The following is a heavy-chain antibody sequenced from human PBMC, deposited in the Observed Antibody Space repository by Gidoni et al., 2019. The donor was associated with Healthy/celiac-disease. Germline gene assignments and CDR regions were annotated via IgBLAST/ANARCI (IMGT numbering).Heavy chain of an antibody. CDR1: GFTFSSYW. D-gene: IGHD6-13*01. J-gene: IGHJ6*02. Sequence: EVQLVESGGGLVQPGGSLRLSCAASGFTFSSYWMSWVRQAPGKGLEWVANIKQDGSEKYYVDSVKGRFTISRDNAKNSLYLQMNSLRAEDTAVYYCARDRKRQLVLGYYYYGMDVWGQGTTVTVSS. CDR2: IKQDGSEK. CDR3: ARDRKRQLVLGYYYYGMDV. V-gene: IGHV3-7*01.